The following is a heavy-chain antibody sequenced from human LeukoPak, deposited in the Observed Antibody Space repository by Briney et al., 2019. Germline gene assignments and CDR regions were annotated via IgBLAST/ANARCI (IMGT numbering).Heavy chain of an antibody. D-gene: IGHD6-13*01. J-gene: IGHJ4*02. CDR3: ARRLYSSSWYGRVVGFDY. Sequence: GESLKISCKGSGYSFTSYWIGWVRQMPGKGLEWMGIIYPGDSDTRYSPSFQGQVTISANKSISTASLQWSSLKASDTAMYYCARRLYSSSWYGRVVGFDYWGQGTLVTVSS. CDR2: IYPGDSDT. CDR1: GYSFTSYW. V-gene: IGHV5-51*01.